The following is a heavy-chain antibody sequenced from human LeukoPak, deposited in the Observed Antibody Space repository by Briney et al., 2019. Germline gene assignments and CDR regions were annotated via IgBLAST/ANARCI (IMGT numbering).Heavy chain of an antibody. J-gene: IGHJ4*02. CDR3: ARARSGDGFNLDY. CDR1: GFXFSRYG. V-gene: IGHV3-33*01. CDR2: ISYDGTDK. D-gene: IGHD5-24*01. Sequence: GGSLRLSCAVSGFXFSRYGIHWVRQAPGKGLEWLAVISYDGTDKYYADSVKGRFTISRDNSKNTLYLQMNSLRAEDTAVYFCARARSGDGFNLDYWGQGTLVTVSS.